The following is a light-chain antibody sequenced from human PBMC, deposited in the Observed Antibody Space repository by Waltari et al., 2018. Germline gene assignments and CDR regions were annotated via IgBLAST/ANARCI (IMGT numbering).Light chain of an antibody. Sequence: QSALNQPRSVAGYPGQSVTIPRTGTRRDVGGYNYVSWYQQHPGKAPQLRICDVNRRPSGVAARFSGSKSGNPAALTISGLQAEDEADYYCCSYAGSALRVFGGGTKLTVL. V-gene: IGLV2-11*01. CDR3: CSYAGSALRV. CDR1: RRDVGGYNY. CDR2: DVN. J-gene: IGLJ3*02.